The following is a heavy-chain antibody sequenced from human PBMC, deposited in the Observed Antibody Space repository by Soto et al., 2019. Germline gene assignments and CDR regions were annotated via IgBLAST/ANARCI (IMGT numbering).Heavy chain of an antibody. CDR2: IIPLFSTA. D-gene: IGHD5-18*01. CDR1: GGTFSNYA. CDR3: AGDSVDTDMITLEYFYWHYGMDV. V-gene: IGHV1-69*01. Sequence: QVQLVQSGAEVRKPGSSVKVSCKASGGTFSNYALSWVRQAPGQGLEWMGGIIPLFSTANYAQKFQGTATIIADGSTSTAYVELSSLRSEDTAVYYCAGDSVDTDMITLEYFYWHYGMDVWGQGPPVTGAS. J-gene: IGHJ6*02.